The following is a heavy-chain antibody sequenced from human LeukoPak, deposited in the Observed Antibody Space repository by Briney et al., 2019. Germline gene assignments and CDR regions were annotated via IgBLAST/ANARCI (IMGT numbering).Heavy chain of an antibody. Sequence: KTSETLSLTCTVSGGSISSYYWSWIRQPPGKGLEWIGYIYYSGSTNYNPSLKSRVAISVDTSKNQFSLKLSSVTAADTAVYYCARPTIFEYYFDAWGQGTLVTVSS. CDR2: IYYSGST. CDR1: GGSISSYY. V-gene: IGHV4-59*12. CDR3: ARPTIFEYYFDA. J-gene: IGHJ4*02. D-gene: IGHD3-9*01.